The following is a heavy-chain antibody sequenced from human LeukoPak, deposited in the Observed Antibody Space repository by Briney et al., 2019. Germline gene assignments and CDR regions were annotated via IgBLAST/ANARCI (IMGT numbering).Heavy chain of an antibody. Sequence: GGSLRLSCAASGFTFGDYSMNWVRQAPGKGLEWVSSISSRGSYKYYADSVKGRFTISRDNAKNSLYLQMNTLRAEDTAVYYCAKVNSGSYGYYYYGMDVWGQGTTVTVSS. V-gene: IGHV3-21*01. CDR1: GFTFGDYS. CDR2: ISSRGSYK. D-gene: IGHD1-26*01. J-gene: IGHJ6*02. CDR3: AKVNSGSYGYYYYGMDV.